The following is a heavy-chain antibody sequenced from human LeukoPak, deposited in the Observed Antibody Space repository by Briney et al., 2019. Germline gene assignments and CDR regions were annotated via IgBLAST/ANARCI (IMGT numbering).Heavy chain of an antibody. D-gene: IGHD3-22*01. CDR2: ISSSSSYI. CDR1: GFTFSSYS. Sequence: GGSLRLSCAASGFTFSSYSMNWVRQAPGKGLEWVSSISSSSSYIYYADSVKGRFTISRDNAKNSLYLQMNSLRAEDTAVYYCARGDYYHDDALDIWGQGTMVTVSS. CDR3: ARGDYYHDDALDI. V-gene: IGHV3-21*01. J-gene: IGHJ3*02.